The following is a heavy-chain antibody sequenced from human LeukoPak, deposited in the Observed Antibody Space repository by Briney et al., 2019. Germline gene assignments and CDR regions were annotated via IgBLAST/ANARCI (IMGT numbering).Heavy chain of an antibody. CDR2: IYIGGST. Sequence: GGSLRLSCAASGFNVSNNYMSWGRPAPGKGLEWVSVIYIGGSTYYADSVKGRFTISRDNSKNTLYLQMNSLRGEDTAVYYCARGLAGEDWGQGTLVTVSS. D-gene: IGHD6-19*01. CDR3: ARGLAGED. V-gene: IGHV3-66*01. J-gene: IGHJ4*02. CDR1: GFNVSNNY.